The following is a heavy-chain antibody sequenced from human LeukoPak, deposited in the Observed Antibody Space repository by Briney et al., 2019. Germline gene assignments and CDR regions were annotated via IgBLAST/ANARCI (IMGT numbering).Heavy chain of an antibody. D-gene: IGHD3-9*01. J-gene: IGHJ4*02. CDR1: GGSFSGYY. CDR2: INHSGST. CDR3: ARGNILSSYYYLGRYYFDY. V-gene: IGHV4-34*01. Sequence: SETLSLTCAVYGGSFSGYYWSWIRQPPGKGLEWIGEINHSGSTNYNPSLKSRVTISVDTSKNQFSLKLSSVTAADTAVYYCARGNILSSYYYLGRYYFDYWGQGTLVTVSS.